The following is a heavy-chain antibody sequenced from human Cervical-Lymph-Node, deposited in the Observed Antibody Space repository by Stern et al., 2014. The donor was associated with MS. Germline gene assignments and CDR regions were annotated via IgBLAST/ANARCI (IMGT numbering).Heavy chain of an antibody. D-gene: IGHD2-2*01. J-gene: IGHJ4*02. V-gene: IGHV5-51*01. Sequence: VQLGQSGAEVKKPGESLKISCKGSGYSFTNYWIGWVRQMPGKGLEWMGIIYPGDSDTRYSPPFQGRVPISADKSISPAYLQWSSLKASDTAMYYCARHESYQPLFYWGQGTLVTVSS. CDR3: ARHESYQPLFY. CDR1: GYSFTNYW. CDR2: IYPGDSDT.